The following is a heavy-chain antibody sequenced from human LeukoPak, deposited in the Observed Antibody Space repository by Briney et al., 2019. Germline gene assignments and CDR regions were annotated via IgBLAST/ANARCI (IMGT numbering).Heavy chain of an antibody. J-gene: IGHJ4*02. D-gene: IGHD3-3*01. Sequence: GGSLRLSCAASGFTFSSYAMSWVRQAPGKGLEWVSAISGSGGSTYYADSVKGRFTIPRDNSKNTLYLQMNSLRAEDTAVYYCANLRLEWLPVDYWGQGTLVTVSS. CDR1: GFTFSSYA. V-gene: IGHV3-23*01. CDR3: ANLRLEWLPVDY. CDR2: ISGSGGST.